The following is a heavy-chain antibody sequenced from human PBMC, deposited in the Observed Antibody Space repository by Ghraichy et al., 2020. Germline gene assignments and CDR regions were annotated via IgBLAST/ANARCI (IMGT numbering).Heavy chain of an antibody. J-gene: IGHJ4*02. Sequence: GGSLRLSCAASGFTFSSFWMSWVRQAPGKGLEWVANIKHDGSEKYYVDSVRGRFTISRDNAKNSLYLQMDSLRAEDTAVYYCARGVYGDYGHDYWGQGNLVTVSS. CDR1: GFTFSSFW. V-gene: IGHV3-7*03. CDR3: ARGVYGDYGHDY. D-gene: IGHD4-17*01. CDR2: IKHDGSEK.